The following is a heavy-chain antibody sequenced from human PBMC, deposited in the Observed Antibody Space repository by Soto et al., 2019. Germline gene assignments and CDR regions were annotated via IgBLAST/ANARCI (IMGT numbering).Heavy chain of an antibody. CDR1: GGSISSGGYY. Sequence: QVQLQESGPGLVKPSQTLSLTCTVSGGSISSGGYYWSWIRQPPGKGLEWMGYIYYSGSTYYNPSLKSRVNISVDTSKSQFCLKLSSVTAADTAVYYCARTPYYDYVWGSYRYRYYFDYWGQGTLVTVSS. D-gene: IGHD3-16*02. CDR2: IYYSGST. CDR3: ARTPYYDYVWGSYRYRYYFDY. V-gene: IGHV4-30-4*01. J-gene: IGHJ4*02.